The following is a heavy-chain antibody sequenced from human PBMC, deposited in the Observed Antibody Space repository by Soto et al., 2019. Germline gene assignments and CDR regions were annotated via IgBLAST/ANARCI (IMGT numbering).Heavy chain of an antibody. CDR3: ARDTYYDILTGYRNFDY. D-gene: IGHD3-9*01. CDR2: ISAYNGNT. J-gene: IGHJ4*02. CDR1: GYTFTSYG. V-gene: IGHV1-18*01. Sequence: EASVKVSCKASGYTFTSYGISWVRQAPGQGLEWMGWISAYNGNTNYAQKLQGRVTMTTDTSTSTAYMELRSLRSDDTAVYYCARDTYYDILTGYRNFDYWGQGTLVTVSS.